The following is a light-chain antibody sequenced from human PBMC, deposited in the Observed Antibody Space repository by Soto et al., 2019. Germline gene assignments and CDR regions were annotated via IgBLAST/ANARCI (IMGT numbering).Light chain of an antibody. J-gene: IGLJ2*01. CDR1: SSDVGGYKY. CDR3: SSYTTSSTLV. V-gene: IGLV2-14*01. Sequence: QSALTQPASVSGSPGQSITISCTGTSSDVGGYKYVSWYQQHPGKAPKLMIYVASNRPSGVSNRFSGSKSGNTASLTISGLQAEDEADYYCSSYTTSSTLVFGGGTKLTVL. CDR2: VAS.